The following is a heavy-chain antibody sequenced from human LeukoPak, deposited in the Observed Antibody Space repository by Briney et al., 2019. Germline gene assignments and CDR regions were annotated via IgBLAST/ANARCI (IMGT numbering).Heavy chain of an antibody. CDR1: GGTFSSYA. J-gene: IGHJ4*02. Sequence: ASVKVSCKASGGTFSSYAISWVRQAPGQGLEWMGGIIPIFGTANYAQKFQGRVTITADESTSTAYMELSSLRSEDTAVYYCASNNWNVFFFDYWGQGTLVTVSS. CDR3: ASNNWNVFFFDY. V-gene: IGHV1-69*13. D-gene: IGHD1-20*01. CDR2: IIPIFGTA.